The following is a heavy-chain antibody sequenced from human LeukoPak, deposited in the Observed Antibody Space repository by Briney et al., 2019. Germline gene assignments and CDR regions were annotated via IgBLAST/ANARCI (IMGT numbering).Heavy chain of an antibody. CDR3: ARNTVTKNLYYYYYMDV. D-gene: IGHD4-17*01. CDR2: IYTSGST. J-gene: IGHJ6*03. V-gene: IGHV4-61*02. Sequence: SSETLSLTCTVSGGSISSGSYYWSWIRQPAGEGLEWIGRIYTSGSTNYNPSLKSRVTISVDTSKNQFSLKLSSVTAADTAVYYCARNTVTKNLYYYYYMDVWGKGTTVTVSS. CDR1: GGSISSGSYY.